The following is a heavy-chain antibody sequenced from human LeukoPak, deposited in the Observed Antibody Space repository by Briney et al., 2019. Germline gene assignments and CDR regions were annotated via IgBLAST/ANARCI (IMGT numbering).Heavy chain of an antibody. V-gene: IGHV4-31*03. J-gene: IGHJ4*02. CDR3: ARSTWLLDT. Sequence: PSQTLSLTCTVSGGSISSGGYYWIWIRQYPGKGLEWIGYIYYSGSTNYNPSLKSRVTISLDTSKNQFSLKLSSVTAADTAVYYCARSTWLLDTWGQGTLVTVSS. D-gene: IGHD3-22*01. CDR1: GGSISSGGYY. CDR2: IYYSGST.